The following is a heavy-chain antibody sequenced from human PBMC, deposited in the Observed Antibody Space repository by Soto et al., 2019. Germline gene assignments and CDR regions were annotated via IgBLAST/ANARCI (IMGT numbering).Heavy chain of an antibody. CDR3: ARSREATLMMTNYYYYYGMDV. D-gene: IGHD2-8*01. Sequence: GDSVKVSCKAFGYTFTSYGISWVRQAPGQGLQWMGGIIPIFGTANYAQKFQGRVTITADESTSTAYMELSSLRSEDTAVYYCARSREATLMMTNYYYYYGMDVWGQGTTVTVSS. CDR1: GYTFTSYG. J-gene: IGHJ6*02. V-gene: IGHV1-69*13. CDR2: IIPIFGTA.